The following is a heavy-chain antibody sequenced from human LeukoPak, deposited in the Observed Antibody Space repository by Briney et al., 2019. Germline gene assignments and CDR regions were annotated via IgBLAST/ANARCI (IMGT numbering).Heavy chain of an antibody. J-gene: IGHJ4*02. CDR2: IWYDGSNK. Sequence: GGSLRLSCAASGFTFGSYGMHWVRQAPGKGLEWVTVIWYDGSNKYYADSVKGRFTISRDNSKDTLYLQMNSLRAEDTAVYYCASTYDYDSSGFYPFDYWGQGTLVTVSS. D-gene: IGHD3-22*01. V-gene: IGHV3-33*01. CDR3: ASTYDYDSSGFYPFDY. CDR1: GFTFGSYG.